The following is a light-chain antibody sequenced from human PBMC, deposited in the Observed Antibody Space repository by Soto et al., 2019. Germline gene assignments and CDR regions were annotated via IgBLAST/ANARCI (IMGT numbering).Light chain of an antibody. CDR3: YSFAGSTTFSYV. Sequence: QSVLTQPASVSGSPGQSINISCTGTSSDVVTYNLVSWYQQHPGKAPTVLIYEGTKRPSGVSNRFSGSKSGNTAPLTISGLQTEDEADYYCYSFAGSTTFSYVFGPGTKVTVL. CDR2: EGT. CDR1: SSDVVTYNL. J-gene: IGLJ1*01. V-gene: IGLV2-23*03.